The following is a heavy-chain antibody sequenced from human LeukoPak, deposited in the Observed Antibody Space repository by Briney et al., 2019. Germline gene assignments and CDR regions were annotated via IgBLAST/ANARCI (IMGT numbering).Heavy chain of an antibody. V-gene: IGHV3-30*18. CDR3: AKDLAYCSSTSCYAAYYYYYGTDV. Sequence: GGSLRLSCAVSGITLSNYGMSWVRQAPGKGLEWVAVISYDGSNKYYADSVKGRFTISRDNSKNTLYLQMNSLRAEDTAVYYCAKDLAYCSSTSCYAAYYYYYGTDVWGQGTTVTVSS. CDR1: GITLSNYG. D-gene: IGHD2-2*01. CDR2: ISYDGSNK. J-gene: IGHJ6*02.